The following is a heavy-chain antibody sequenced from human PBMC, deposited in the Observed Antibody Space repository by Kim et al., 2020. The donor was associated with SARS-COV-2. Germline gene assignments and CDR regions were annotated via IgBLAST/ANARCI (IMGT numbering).Heavy chain of an antibody. CDR3: ARRGDSSGWWDYFDY. J-gene: IGHJ4*02. V-gene: IGHV5-51*01. CDR1: GYSFTSYW. D-gene: IGHD6-19*01. CDR2: IYPGDSDT. Sequence: GESLKISCKGSGYSFTSYWIGWVRQMPGKGLEWMGIIYPGDSDTRYSPSFQGQVTISADKSISTAYLQWSSLKASDTAMYYCARRGDSSGWWDYFDYWGQGTLVTVSS.